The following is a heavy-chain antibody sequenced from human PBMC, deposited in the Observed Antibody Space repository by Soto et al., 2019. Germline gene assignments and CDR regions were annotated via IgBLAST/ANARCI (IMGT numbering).Heavy chain of an antibody. J-gene: IGHJ3*02. D-gene: IGHD7-27*01. CDR3: ATGTLGSSKGDAFDI. V-gene: IGHV1-69*13. Sequence: ASVKVSCKASGGTFSSYAISWVRQAPGQGLEWMGGIIPIFGTANYAQKFQGRVTITADESTSTAYMELSSLRSEDTAVYYCATGTLGSSKGDAFDIWGQGTMVTVSS. CDR1: GGTFSSYA. CDR2: IIPIFGTA.